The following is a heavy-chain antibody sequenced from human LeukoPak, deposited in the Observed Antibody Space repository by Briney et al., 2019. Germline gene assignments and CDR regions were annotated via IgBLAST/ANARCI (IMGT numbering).Heavy chain of an antibody. Sequence: PGGSLRLSCAASGFTFSSYWMSWVRQAPGKGLEWVANIEQDGSEKYYVDSAKGRFTVSRDNAKNSLFLQMNSLRAEDTAVYYCESQRFGATDYWGQGTLVTVSS. J-gene: IGHJ4*02. CDR1: GFTFSSYW. CDR2: IEQDGSEK. CDR3: ESQRFGATDY. D-gene: IGHD3-3*01. V-gene: IGHV3-7*01.